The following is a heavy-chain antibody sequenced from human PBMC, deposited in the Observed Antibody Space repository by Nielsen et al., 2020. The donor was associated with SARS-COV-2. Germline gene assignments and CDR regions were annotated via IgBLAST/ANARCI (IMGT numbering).Heavy chain of an antibody. CDR3: ASWYNWFDP. CDR1: GGSISSYY. J-gene: IGHJ5*02. D-gene: IGHD2-8*02. V-gene: IGHV4-59*13. Sequence: SETLSLTCTLPGGSISSYYWSWIRQPPGKGLEWIGYIYYSGSTNYNPSLKSRVTISVDTSKNQFSLKLSSVTAADTAVYYCASWYNWFDPWGQGTLVTVSS. CDR2: IYYSGST.